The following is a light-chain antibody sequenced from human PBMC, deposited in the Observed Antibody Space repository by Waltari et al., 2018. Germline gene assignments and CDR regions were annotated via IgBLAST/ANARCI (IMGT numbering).Light chain of an antibody. CDR3: QQYDISPLT. J-gene: IGKJ4*01. CDR2: GAS. Sequence: EIVLTQSLGTLSLSPGERATLPCRASKTVRTTYLAWYQQKTGQAPTLLDYGASSRATGIPDRFSGSGSGTDFSLTISSLEPEDFAVYYCQQYDISPLTFGGGTKVEIK. V-gene: IGKV3-20*01. CDR1: KTVRTTY.